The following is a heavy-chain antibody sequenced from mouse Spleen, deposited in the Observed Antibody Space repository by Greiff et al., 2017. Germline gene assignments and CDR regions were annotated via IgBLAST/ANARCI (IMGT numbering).Heavy chain of an antibody. J-gene: IGHJ2*01. V-gene: IGHV1-50*01. CDR3: ARSSNYYGSSGY. Sequence: VQLQQPGAELVKPGASVKLSCKASGYTFTSYWMQWVKQRPGQGLEWIGEIDPSDSYTNYNQKFKGKATLTVDTSSSTAYMQLSSLTSEDSAVYYCARSSNYYGSSGYWGQGTTLTVSS. CDR2: IDPSDSYT. CDR1: GYTFTSYW. D-gene: IGHD1-1*01.